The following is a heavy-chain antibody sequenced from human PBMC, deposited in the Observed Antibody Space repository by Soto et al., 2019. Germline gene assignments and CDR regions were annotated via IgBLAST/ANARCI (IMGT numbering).Heavy chain of an antibody. CDR1: GGSISSGGYY. D-gene: IGHD3-9*01. CDR2: IYYSGST. CDR3: ARTTGTIAYYDILTGYYDY. V-gene: IGHV4-31*03. J-gene: IGHJ4*02. Sequence: TSETLSLTCTVSGGSISSGGYYWSWIRQHPGKGLEWIGYIYYSGSTYYNPSLKSRVTISVDTSKNQFSLKLSSVTAADTAVYYCARTTGTIAYYDILTGYYDYWGQGTLVTVSS.